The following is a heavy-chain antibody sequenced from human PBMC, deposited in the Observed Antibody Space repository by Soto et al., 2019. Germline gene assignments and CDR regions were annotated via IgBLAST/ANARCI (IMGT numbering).Heavy chain of an antibody. CDR1: GGTFSSYA. D-gene: IGHD7-27*01. V-gene: IGHV1-69*12. CDR2: IIPIFGTA. Sequence: QVQLVQSGAEVKKPGSSVKVSCKASGGTFSSYAISCVRQAPGQWLEWMGGIIPIFGTANYAQKFQGRVTITADESTSTAYMELSSLRSEDTAVYYCARGGTGATYYYYGMDVWGQGTTVTVSS. J-gene: IGHJ6*02. CDR3: ARGGTGATYYYYGMDV.